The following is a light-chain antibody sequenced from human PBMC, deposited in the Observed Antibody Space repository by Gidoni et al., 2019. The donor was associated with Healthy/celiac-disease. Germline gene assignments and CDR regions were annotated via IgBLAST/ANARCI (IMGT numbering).Light chain of an antibody. CDR1: KLGDKY. V-gene: IGLV3-1*01. CDR2: HDS. CDR3: QAWDSSRV. Sequence: SYELTQPPSVSVSPGQTASITCSGDKLGDKYACWYQQKPGQPPVLVIYHDSKRPSGIPERFSGSNSGNTATLTISGTQAMDEADYYCQAWDSSRVFGGGTKLTVL. J-gene: IGLJ2*01.